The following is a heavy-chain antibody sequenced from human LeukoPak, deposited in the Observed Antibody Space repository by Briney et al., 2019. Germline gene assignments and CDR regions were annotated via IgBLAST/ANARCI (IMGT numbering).Heavy chain of an antibody. V-gene: IGHV3-7*01. Sequence: GGSLRLSCAASGFTLSIYWMSWVRQAPGKGLEWVANIKQDGSESHYVDSVKGRFTISRDNAKNSVSLQMNSLRAEDTAVYYCARFIESTEEVGALGNAFDIWGQGTMVTVSS. CDR3: ARFIESTEEVGALGNAFDI. CDR2: IKQDGSES. D-gene: IGHD1-26*01. CDR1: GFTLSIYW. J-gene: IGHJ3*02.